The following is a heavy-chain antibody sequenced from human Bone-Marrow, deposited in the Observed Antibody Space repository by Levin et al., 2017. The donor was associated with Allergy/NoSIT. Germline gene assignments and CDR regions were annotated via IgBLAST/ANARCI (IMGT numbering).Heavy chain of an antibody. CDR3: VRDREIYRDFWSAESVNYYHGMDV. CDR2: ITTKSGGT. V-gene: IGHV1-2*02. Sequence: GASVKVSCKSSGYIFTDYYMHWVRQAPGEGLEWMGWITTKSGGTTYAQKFQGRVTMTRDTSSTTAYMEMSRLKYDDTAVYYCVRDREIYRDFWSAESVNYYHGMDVWGQGTTVTVSS. J-gene: IGHJ6*02. CDR1: GYIFTDYY. D-gene: IGHD3-3*01.